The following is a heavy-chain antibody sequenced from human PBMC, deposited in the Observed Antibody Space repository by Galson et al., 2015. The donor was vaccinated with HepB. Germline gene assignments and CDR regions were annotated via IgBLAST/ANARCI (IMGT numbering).Heavy chain of an antibody. J-gene: IGHJ6*02. Sequence: SLRLSCAASGFTFSSYSMNWVRQAPGKGLEWVSYISSSSSTIYYADSVKGRFTISRDNAKNSLYLQMNSLRDEDTAVYYCARDNYDFWSGYYYYYGMDVWGQGTTVTVSS. CDR2: ISSSSSTI. CDR3: ARDNYDFWSGYYYYYGMDV. CDR1: GFTFSSYS. D-gene: IGHD3-3*01. V-gene: IGHV3-48*02.